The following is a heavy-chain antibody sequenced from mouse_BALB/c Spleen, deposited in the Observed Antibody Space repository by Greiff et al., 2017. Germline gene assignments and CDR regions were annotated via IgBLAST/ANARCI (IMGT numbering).Heavy chain of an antibody. CDR1: GYSITSDYA. Sequence: VQLKESGPGLVKPSQSLSLTCTVTGYSITSDYAWNWIRQFPGNKLEWMGYISYSGSTSYNPSLKSRISITRDTSKNQFFLQLNSVTTEDTATYYCAREGLITTATRFAYWGQGTLVTVSA. CDR3: AREGLITTATRFAY. CDR2: ISYSGST. J-gene: IGHJ3*01. V-gene: IGHV3-2*02. D-gene: IGHD1-2*01.